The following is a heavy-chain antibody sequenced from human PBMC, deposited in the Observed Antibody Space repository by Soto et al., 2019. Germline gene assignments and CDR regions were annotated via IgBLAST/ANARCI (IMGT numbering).Heavy chain of an antibody. D-gene: IGHD6-19*01. CDR2: ISGSGIST. CDR1: GFTFSSYA. Sequence: EVQLLESGGGLVQPGGSLRLSCAASGFTFSSYAMSWVRQAPGKGLEWEWVSAISGSGISTYYADSVKGRFTISRDNSKNTLYLQMNSLRAEDTAVYYCAKEVGYSSGWDSFDCWGQGTLVTVSS. CDR3: AKEVGYSSGWDSFDC. J-gene: IGHJ4*02. V-gene: IGHV3-23*01.